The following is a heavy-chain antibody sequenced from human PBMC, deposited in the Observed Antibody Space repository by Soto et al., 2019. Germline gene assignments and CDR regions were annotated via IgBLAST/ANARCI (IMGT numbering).Heavy chain of an antibody. D-gene: IGHD6-13*01. V-gene: IGHV3-48*01. CDR2: MSKSSRSI. CDR1: GFTLSSYI. CDR3: ARDEGEVAAAVKVAITPLYLIDV. J-gene: IGHJ6*01. Sequence: GRSLRLSCAASGFTLSSYIMNCVRQAPGKGLEWVSYMSKSSRSIYYADSVKGRFTISSDNAKNSLYLQMNSLRAEDTAVYYGARDEGEVAAAVKVAITPLYLIDVSAQGSTVTVSS.